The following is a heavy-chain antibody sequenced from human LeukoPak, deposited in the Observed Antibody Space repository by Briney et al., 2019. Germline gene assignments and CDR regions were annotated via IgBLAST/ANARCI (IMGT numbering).Heavy chain of an antibody. CDR3: AKAASIAAAGHFDY. CDR2: IRYDGSNN. D-gene: IGHD6-13*01. Sequence: GGSLRLSCAASGFTFSSYGIHWVRQAPGKGLEWVAFIRYDGSNNDYADSVKGRFTISRDNSKNTLYLQMNSLRGEDTAVYYCAKAASIAAAGHFDYWGRGILVTVSS. J-gene: IGHJ4*02. CDR1: GFTFSSYG. V-gene: IGHV3-30*02.